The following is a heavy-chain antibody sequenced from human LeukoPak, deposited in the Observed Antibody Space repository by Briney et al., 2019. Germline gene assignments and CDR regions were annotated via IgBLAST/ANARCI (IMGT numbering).Heavy chain of an antibody. Sequence: GGSLRLSCAASGFTFSSYWMSWVRQAPGKGLEWVANIKQDGSEKYYVDSVKGRFTISRDNAKNSLYLQMNSLRAEDTAVYYCARGVVYPAWSGPHWSDYWGQGALVTVSS. V-gene: IGHV3-7*01. D-gene: IGHD3-3*01. J-gene: IGHJ4*02. CDR3: ARGVVYPAWSGPHWSDY. CDR1: GFTFSSYW. CDR2: IKQDGSEK.